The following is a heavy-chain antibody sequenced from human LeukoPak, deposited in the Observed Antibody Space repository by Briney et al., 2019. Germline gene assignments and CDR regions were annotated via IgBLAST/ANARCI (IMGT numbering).Heavy chain of an antibody. D-gene: IGHD2-2*01. V-gene: IGHV3-33*01. Sequence: PGGSLRLSCAASGFTFSSYGMHWVRQAPGKGLEWVAVIWYDGSNKYYADSVKDRFTISRDNSKNTLYLQTNSLRAEDTAVYYCARDDRTSVPAASNYYYGMDVWGQGTTVTVSS. CDR2: IWYDGSNK. CDR1: GFTFSSYG. CDR3: ARDDRTSVPAASNYYYGMDV. J-gene: IGHJ6*02.